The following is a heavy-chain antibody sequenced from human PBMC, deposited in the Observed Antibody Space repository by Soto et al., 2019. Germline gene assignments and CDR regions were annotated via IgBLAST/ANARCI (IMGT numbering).Heavy chain of an antibody. CDR3: TRPYYYDSSGGDY. V-gene: IGHV3-73*02. J-gene: IGHJ4*02. Sequence: EVQLVESGGGLVQPGGSLKLSCAASGFTFSGSAMHWVRQASGKGLEWVGRIRSKANSYATAYAASVKGRFTISRDDSKNTAYLQMNSLKTEDTAVYYCTRPYYYDSSGGDYWGLGTLVTVSS. D-gene: IGHD3-22*01. CDR1: GFTFSGSA. CDR2: IRSKANSYAT.